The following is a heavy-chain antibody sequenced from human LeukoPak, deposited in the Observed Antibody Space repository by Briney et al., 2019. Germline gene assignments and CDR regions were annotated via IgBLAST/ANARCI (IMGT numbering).Heavy chain of an antibody. V-gene: IGHV3-64*02. CDR3: ATRHEYSYPY. J-gene: IGHJ4*02. CDR2: IGGNGDTS. Sequence: SGGSLRLSCAASGFIFNNYAMHWVRQAPGKGLEYVSAIGGNGDTSYYADSVKGRFTISRDNSKNTVYLQIGSLRTEDMAVYYCATRHEYSYPYWGQGTLVTVSS. D-gene: IGHD5-18*01. CDR1: GFIFNNYA.